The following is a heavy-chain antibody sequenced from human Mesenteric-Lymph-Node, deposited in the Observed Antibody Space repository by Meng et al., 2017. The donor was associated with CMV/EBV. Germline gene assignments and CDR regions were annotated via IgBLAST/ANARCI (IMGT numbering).Heavy chain of an antibody. V-gene: IGHV3-7*01. CDR3: ASDYYDDSGYGH. CDR2: IKQDGSEK. Sequence: GESLKISCAASGFTFSSYWMSWVRQAPGKGLEWVANIKQDGSEKYYVDSVKGRFTISRDNSKNTLYLQMNSLRTEDTAVYYCASDYYDDSGYGHWGQGTLVTVSS. J-gene: IGHJ4*02. D-gene: IGHD3-22*01. CDR1: GFTFSSYW.